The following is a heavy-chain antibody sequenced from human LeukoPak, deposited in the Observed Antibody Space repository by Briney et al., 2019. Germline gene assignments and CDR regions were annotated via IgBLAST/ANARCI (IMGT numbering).Heavy chain of an antibody. J-gene: IGHJ4*02. CDR2: ISYDGSNK. CDR3: ARDLRDDYGDGIDC. V-gene: IGHV3-30*03. D-gene: IGHD4-17*01. CDR1: GFTFSSYG. Sequence: GRSLTLSCAASGFTFSSYGMRWVRQAPGKGLEWVAVISYDGSNKYYADSVKGRFTISRDNSKSTLYVQMNSVTAEETGVYYSARDLRDDYGDGIDCGGEGTLVTVS.